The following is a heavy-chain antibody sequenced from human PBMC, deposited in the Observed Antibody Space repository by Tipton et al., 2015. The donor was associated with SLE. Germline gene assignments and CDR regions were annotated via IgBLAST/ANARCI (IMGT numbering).Heavy chain of an antibody. J-gene: IGHJ5*02. V-gene: IGHV4-31*03. CDR2: VYYSGTT. CDR3: ARSTDQNWFYP. CDR1: GGSITSGDYY. Sequence: TLSLTCTVTGGSITSGDYYWSWIRQHPGKGLEWIGYVYYSGTTSYNPSLESRVTISVDTSKNQFSLELNSVTAADTAVYYCARSTDQNWFYPWGQGTLVTVSS. D-gene: IGHD2-2*01.